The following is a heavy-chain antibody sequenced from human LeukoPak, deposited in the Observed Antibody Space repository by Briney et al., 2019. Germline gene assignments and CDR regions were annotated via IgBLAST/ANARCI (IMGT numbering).Heavy chain of an antibody. CDR3: ARHYGSGTYYNYFEY. V-gene: IGHV3-23*01. J-gene: IGHJ4*02. D-gene: IGHD3-10*01. CDR1: GFTFSNYA. CDR2: ISGSGGST. Sequence: PGGSLRLSCAASGFTFSNYAMSWIRQAAGKGLEWVSAISGSGGSTYYADSVTGRFTISRDNSKNTLYLQMHSLRAEDTTVYYCARHYGSGTYYNYFEYWGQGTLVTVSS.